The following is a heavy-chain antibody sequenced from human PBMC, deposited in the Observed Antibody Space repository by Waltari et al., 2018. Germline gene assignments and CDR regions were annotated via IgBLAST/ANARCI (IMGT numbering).Heavy chain of an antibody. J-gene: IGHJ4*02. D-gene: IGHD2-21*01. CDR1: GYTFTGYY. V-gene: IGHV1-2*04. CDR2: INPNSGGT. CDR3: ARGGVVVSYWPYYFDY. Sequence: QVQLVQSGAEVKKPGASVKVSCKASGYTFTGYYMPWVRQAPGQGLEWMGWINPNSGGTNYAQKFQGWVTMTRDTSISTAYMELSRLRSDDTAVYYCARGGVVVSYWPYYFDYWGQGTLVTVSS.